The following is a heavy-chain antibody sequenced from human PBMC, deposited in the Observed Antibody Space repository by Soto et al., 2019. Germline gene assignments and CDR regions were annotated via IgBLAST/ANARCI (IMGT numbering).Heavy chain of an antibody. CDR2: ISYDGSNK. J-gene: IGHJ4*02. Sequence: QVQLVESGGGVVQPGRSLRLSCAASGFTFSSYAMYWVRQAPGKGLEWVAVISYDGSNKYYADSVKGRFTISRDNSKNTLYLQMNSLRAEYTAVYYCARVSGLGYSYGSDYWGQGTLVTVSS. CDR3: ARVSGLGYSYGSDY. D-gene: IGHD5-18*01. V-gene: IGHV3-30-3*01. CDR1: GFTFSSYA.